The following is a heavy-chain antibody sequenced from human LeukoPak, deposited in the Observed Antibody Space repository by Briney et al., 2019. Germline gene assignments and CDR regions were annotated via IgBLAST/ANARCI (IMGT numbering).Heavy chain of an antibody. CDR1: GGTFSSYA. J-gene: IGHJ6*02. D-gene: IGHD4-17*01. CDR3: ARGSSLDYGDYKGMDV. CDR2: IIPILGIA. Sequence: SVKVSCKASGGTFSSYAISWVRQAPGQGLEWMGRIIPILGIAKYAQKFQGRVTITADKSTSTAYMELSSLRSEDTAVYYCARGSSLDYGDYKGMDVWGQGTTVTVSS. V-gene: IGHV1-69*04.